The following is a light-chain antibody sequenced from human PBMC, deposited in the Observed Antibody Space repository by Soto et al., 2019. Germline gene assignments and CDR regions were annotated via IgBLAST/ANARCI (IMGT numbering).Light chain of an antibody. J-gene: IGLJ1*01. V-gene: IGLV2-8*01. CDR3: SSYAGSNNLL. CDR1: SSDVGGYNY. Sequence: QSALTQRPSASGSPGQSFTISCTGTSSDVGGYNYVSWYQQHPGKAPKLMIYEVSKRPSGVPDRFSGSKSGNTASLTVSGLQAEDEADYYCSSYAGSNNLLFGTGTKLTVL. CDR2: EVS.